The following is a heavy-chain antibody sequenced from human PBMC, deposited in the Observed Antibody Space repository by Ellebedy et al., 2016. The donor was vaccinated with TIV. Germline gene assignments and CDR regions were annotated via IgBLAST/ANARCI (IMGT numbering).Heavy chain of an antibody. J-gene: IGHJ4*02. D-gene: IGHD3-10*01. CDR3: ARDRNMLRGVVAY. V-gene: IGHV4-39*07. CDR2: IYYSGST. CDR1: GGSISSSNYY. Sequence: MPSETLSLTCTVSGGSISSSNYYWGWIRQPPGKGLEWIGSIYYSGSTFYNSSLKSRFTISVDTSKNQFSLKLNSVTAADTAVYYCARDRNMLRGVVAYWGQGTLVTVSS.